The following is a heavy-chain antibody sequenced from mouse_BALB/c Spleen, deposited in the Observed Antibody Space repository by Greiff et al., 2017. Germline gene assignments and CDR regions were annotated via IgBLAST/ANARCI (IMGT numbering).Heavy chain of an antibody. D-gene: IGHD2-10*01. J-gene: IGHJ3*01. CDR1: GYTFSSYC. V-gene: IGHV1-9*01. CDR2: ILPGSGST. Sequence: QVQLQQSGAELMKPGASVKISCTASGYTFSSYCIDWVKQRPGHGLEWIGEILPGSGSTNYNEKFKGKATFTADTSSNTSYMQLSSLTSEASAVYDFDRGLQWKGGFAYWGQGTLVTVSA. CDR3: DRGLQWKGGFAY.